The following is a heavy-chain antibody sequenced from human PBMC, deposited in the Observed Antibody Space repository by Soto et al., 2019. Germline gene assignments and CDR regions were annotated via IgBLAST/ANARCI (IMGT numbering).Heavy chain of an antibody. CDR2: INPNSGGT. V-gene: IGHV1-2*04. Sequence: ASVKVSCKASGYTFTGYYMHWVRQAPGQGLEWMGWINPNSGGTNYAQKFQGWVTMTRDTSISTAYMELSRLRSDDTAVYYCARAPPGPGGSCLNWFDPWGQGTLVTVSS. J-gene: IGHJ5*02. D-gene: IGHD2-15*01. CDR1: GYTFTGYY. CDR3: ARAPPGPGGSCLNWFDP.